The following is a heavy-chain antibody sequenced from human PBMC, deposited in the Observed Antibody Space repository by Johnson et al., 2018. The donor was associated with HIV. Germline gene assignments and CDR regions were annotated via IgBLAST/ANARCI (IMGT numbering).Heavy chain of an antibody. J-gene: IGHJ3*02. CDR3: ATSTASDALDI. Sequence: QVQLVESEGGVVQPGTSLRLSCAASGLTFSHYPMHWVRQAPGKGLEWVAVISYDGSNKHYADSVKGRFTISRDNSKNTLYLQMNSLRAEDTAVYYCATSTASDALDIWGQGTMVTVSS. CDR2: ISYDGSNK. V-gene: IGHV3-30*04. D-gene: IGHD1-1*01. CDR1: GLTFSHYP.